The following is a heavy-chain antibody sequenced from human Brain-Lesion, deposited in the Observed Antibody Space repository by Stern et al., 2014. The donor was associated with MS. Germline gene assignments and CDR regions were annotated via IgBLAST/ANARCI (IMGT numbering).Heavy chain of an antibody. CDR3: ARGARYSDSSGYYFYFDY. V-gene: IGHV4-31*03. D-gene: IGHD3-22*01. CDR2: LYYTGSA. CDR1: GGSIHSGGYY. J-gene: IGHJ4*02. Sequence: QVQLVQSGPGLVKPSQTLPLTCTVSGGSIHSGGYYWSWIRQYPGQGLEWIGYLYYTGSAYYDPSLKSRLSMSIDTSKNHFSLNLNSVTAADTAVYYCARGARYSDSSGYYFYFDYWGQGTLVTVSS.